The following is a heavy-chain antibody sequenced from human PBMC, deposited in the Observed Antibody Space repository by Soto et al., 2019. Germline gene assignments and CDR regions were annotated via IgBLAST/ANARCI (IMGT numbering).Heavy chain of an antibody. CDR2: ISSSSSYI. Sequence: PGGSLRLSCAASGFTFSSYSMNRVRQAPGKGLEWVSSISSSSSYIYYADSVKGRFTISRDNAKNSLYLQMNSLRAEDTAVYYCAREEYYDFWSGYSQDAFDIWGQGTMVTVSS. CDR3: AREEYYDFWSGYSQDAFDI. J-gene: IGHJ3*02. D-gene: IGHD3-3*01. V-gene: IGHV3-21*01. CDR1: GFTFSSYS.